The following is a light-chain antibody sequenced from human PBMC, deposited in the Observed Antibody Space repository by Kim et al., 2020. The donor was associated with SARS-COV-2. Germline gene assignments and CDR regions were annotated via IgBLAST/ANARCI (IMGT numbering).Light chain of an antibody. Sequence: QSITISCTGTSSDVGRYAFVSWYQQLPGNPPKLIIYDVSSRPSGVSDRFSGSKSGSTASLTISGLRAEDEAHYYCSSFTCSNTRLFGGGTQLTVL. J-gene: IGLJ2*01. CDR2: DVS. CDR3: SSFTCSNTRL. CDR1: SSDVGRYAF. V-gene: IGLV2-14*04.